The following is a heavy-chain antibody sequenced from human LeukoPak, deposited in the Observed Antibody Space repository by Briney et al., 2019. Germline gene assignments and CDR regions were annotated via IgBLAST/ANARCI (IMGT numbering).Heavy chain of an antibody. Sequence: PGGSLRLSCAASGFTFSTRSMNWVRQAPGKGLEWVSYISSSSDIIHYADSVKGRFTISRDNAKNSLYLQMNSLRAEDTALYYCAKDMYYYDSSGSDFWGQGALVTVSS. J-gene: IGHJ4*02. CDR3: AKDMYYYDSSGSDF. V-gene: IGHV3-48*04. CDR1: GFTFSTRS. CDR2: ISSSSDII. D-gene: IGHD3-22*01.